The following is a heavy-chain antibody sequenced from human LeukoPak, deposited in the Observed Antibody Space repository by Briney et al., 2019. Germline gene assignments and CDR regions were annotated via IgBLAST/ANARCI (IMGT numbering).Heavy chain of an antibody. D-gene: IGHD6-13*01. V-gene: IGHV1-46*01. Sequence: ASVKVSCKASGYTFTSYYMHWVRQAPGQGLEWMGIINPSGGSTSYAQKFQGRVTMTRDQSTSTVYMELSSLSPEATAVYSCARDLHSSSWYLLYMDVWGKGTTVTVSS. J-gene: IGHJ6*03. CDR3: ARDLHSSSWYLLYMDV. CDR1: GYTFTSYY. CDR2: INPSGGST.